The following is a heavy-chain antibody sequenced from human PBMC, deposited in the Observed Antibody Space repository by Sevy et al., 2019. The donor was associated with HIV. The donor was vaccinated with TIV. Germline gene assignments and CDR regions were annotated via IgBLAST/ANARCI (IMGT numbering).Heavy chain of an antibody. CDR2: IKNRSDGGTR. J-gene: IGHJ4*02. Sequence: GGSLRLSCTASGFTFSNAWMSWVRQVPGKGLEWIGRIKNRSDGGTRDYGAPGKGRFTISRDDSKNTLFLHMNSLRTYYTALYYCTTEYPSCPFDFWGQGALVTVSS. CDR3: TTEYPSCPFDF. V-gene: IGHV3-15*01. CDR1: GFTFSNAW.